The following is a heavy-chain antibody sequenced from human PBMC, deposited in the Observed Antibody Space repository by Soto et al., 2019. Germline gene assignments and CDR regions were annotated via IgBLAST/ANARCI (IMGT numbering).Heavy chain of an antibody. V-gene: IGHV4-28*03. D-gene: IGHD7-27*01. CDR3: ARGPSGDKVHY. CDR2: IYYSGTT. J-gene: IGHJ4*02. Sequence: PSETLSLTCAVSGYSISSSNWWGWIRQPPGKGLEWIGYIYYSGTTYYNPSLKSRVTMTVDTSKNQFSLKLTSVTAVDTAVYYCARGPSGDKVHYWGQGALVTVSS. CDR1: GYSISSSNW.